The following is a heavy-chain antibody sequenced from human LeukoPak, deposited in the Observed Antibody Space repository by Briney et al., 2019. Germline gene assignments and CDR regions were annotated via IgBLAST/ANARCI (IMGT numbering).Heavy chain of an antibody. D-gene: IGHD6-6*01. CDR3: ARVLSIAARSGLDY. Sequence: ASVKVSCKSSGYTFTSYDINWVRQATGHGLEWMGWMNPNSGNTGYAQKFRGRVTMTRNTSISTAYMELSSLRSEDTAVYYCARVLSIAARSGLDYWGQGTLVTVSS. J-gene: IGHJ4*02. CDR2: MNPNSGNT. V-gene: IGHV1-8*01. CDR1: GYTFTSYD.